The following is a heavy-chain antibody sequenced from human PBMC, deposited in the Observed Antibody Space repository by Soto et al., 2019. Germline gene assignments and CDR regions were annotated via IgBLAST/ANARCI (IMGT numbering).Heavy chain of an antibody. J-gene: IGHJ6*02. D-gene: IGHD6-13*01. V-gene: IGHV1-46*01. CDR2: INPSAGRT. CDR1: GYTFTSYY. Sequence: ASAKVSCKASGYTFTSYYMHWVRQAPGQGLEWMGIINPSAGRTSYAQEFQGRVTMTRDTSTSTVCMEVSSFRSEDTAVYYCASQEDSSSWYGYYYCLMDVWGQGTTVTVSS. CDR3: ASQEDSSSWYGYYYCLMDV.